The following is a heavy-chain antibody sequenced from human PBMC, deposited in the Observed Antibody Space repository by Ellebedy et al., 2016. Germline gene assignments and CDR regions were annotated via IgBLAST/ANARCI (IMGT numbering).Heavy chain of an antibody. J-gene: IGHJ4*02. CDR3: ARGKAPYSSRPGLLFDY. Sequence: SETLSLTXAVYGGSFSGYYWSWIRQPPGKGLEWIGEINHSGSTNYNPSLKSRVTISVDTSKNQFSLKLNSVTAADTAVYYCARGKAPYSSRPGLLFDYWGQGTLVTVSS. V-gene: IGHV4-34*01. D-gene: IGHD6-13*01. CDR1: GGSFSGYY. CDR2: INHSGST.